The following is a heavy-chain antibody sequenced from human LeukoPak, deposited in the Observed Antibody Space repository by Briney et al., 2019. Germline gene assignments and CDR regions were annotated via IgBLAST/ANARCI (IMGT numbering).Heavy chain of an antibody. CDR3: ARGGYSGYDLNTFDY. D-gene: IGHD5-12*01. V-gene: IGHV3-21*01. CDR1: GFTFSTYV. CDR2: ISRSTSYI. Sequence: GGSLRLSCAASGFTFSTYVMNWVRQAPGKGLEWVSCISRSTSYIYYADSVKGRFTISRDNAKNSLYLQLNSLRAEDTAVYYCARGGYSGYDLNTFDYWGQGTLVTVSS. J-gene: IGHJ4*02.